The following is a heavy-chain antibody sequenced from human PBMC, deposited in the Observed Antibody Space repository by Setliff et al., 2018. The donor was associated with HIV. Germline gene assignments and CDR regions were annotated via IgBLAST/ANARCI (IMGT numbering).Heavy chain of an antibody. Sequence: LSLTCAVYGGSFNEYYWNWIRQIPGKGLEWIGEINHSGSTNYNESLKRRLRISVDTSKNQFSLSLNSVTAADTAVYYCARAYRDNVWGSWRQISSWFDSWGQGNLVTVS. CDR3: ARAYRDNVWGSWRQISSWFDS. CDR2: INHSGST. J-gene: IGHJ5*01. D-gene: IGHD3-16*01. V-gene: IGHV4-34*01. CDR1: GGSFNEYY.